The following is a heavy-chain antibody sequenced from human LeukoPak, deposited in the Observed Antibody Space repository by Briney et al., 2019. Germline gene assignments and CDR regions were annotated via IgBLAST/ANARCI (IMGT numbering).Heavy chain of an antibody. V-gene: IGHV4-39*01. J-gene: IGHJ4*02. CDR3: ARSGGRYHYFDY. D-gene: IGHD1-26*01. Sequence: PSETLSLTCTVSGGSISIISYYWGWIRQPPGKGREWFANIYYTGITYYNPSLKSRVTISVDTSKNQLSLRLSSVTAADTAVYYCARSGGRYHYFDYWGQGTPVTVSS. CDR2: IYYTGIT. CDR1: GGSISIISYY.